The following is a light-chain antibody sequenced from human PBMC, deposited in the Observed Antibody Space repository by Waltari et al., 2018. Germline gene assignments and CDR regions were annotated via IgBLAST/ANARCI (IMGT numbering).Light chain of an antibody. Sequence: QSALTQPASVSGSPGQSVSISCTGTSRDVGDSNSVSWFQDRPGQGPKVIIYDVSARPSGVPARFSGSKSGNTASLAISGLQAEDEADYYCSSESSDKVVLFGGGTKVTVL. V-gene: IGLV2-14*03. CDR1: SRDVGDSNS. CDR2: DVS. J-gene: IGLJ3*02. CDR3: SSESSDKVVL.